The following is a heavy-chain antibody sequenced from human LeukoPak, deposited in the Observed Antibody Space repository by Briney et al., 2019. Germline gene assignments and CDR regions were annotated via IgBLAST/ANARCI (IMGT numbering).Heavy chain of an antibody. Sequence: GGSLRLSCAASGFTFSSYGTHWVRQAPGKGLEWVAVIWYDGSNKYYADSVKGRLTLSRDNSKNTLYLQMNSLRAEDTAVYYCARDAPTTGLDYWGQGTLVTVSS. CDR1: GFTFSSYG. J-gene: IGHJ4*02. CDR3: ARDAPTTGLDY. CDR2: IWYDGSNK. D-gene: IGHD4-17*01. V-gene: IGHV3-33*01.